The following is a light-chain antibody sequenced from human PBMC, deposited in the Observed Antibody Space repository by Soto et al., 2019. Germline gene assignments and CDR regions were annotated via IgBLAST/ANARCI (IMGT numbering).Light chain of an antibody. J-gene: IGKJ2*01. V-gene: IGKV3-11*01. Sequence: EIVLTQSPATLSLSPGERATLSCRASQSISNSLAWYQQKPGQAPRLIIYDTFNRATDIPARFSGGGSGTDFTLTISSLEPEDFAVYYCHQCASWPQTFGQGTKLEIK. CDR3: HQCASWPQT. CDR1: QSISNS. CDR2: DTF.